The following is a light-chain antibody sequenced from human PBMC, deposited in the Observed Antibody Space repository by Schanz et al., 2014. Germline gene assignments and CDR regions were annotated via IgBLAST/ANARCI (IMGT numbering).Light chain of an antibody. CDR1: QSVSSN. CDR3: QQYTDWPRT. CDR2: GAS. Sequence: EIVMTQSPGTLSVSPGERATLSCRASQSVSSNLAWYQQKPGQAPRLLIYGASSRATGIPDRFSGSGSGTEFTLTISSLQSEDFAVYYCQQYTDWPRTFGQGTKVEI. J-gene: IGKJ1*01. V-gene: IGKV3D-15*01.